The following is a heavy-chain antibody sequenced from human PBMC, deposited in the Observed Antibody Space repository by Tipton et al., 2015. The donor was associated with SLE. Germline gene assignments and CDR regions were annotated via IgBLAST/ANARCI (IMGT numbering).Heavy chain of an antibody. CDR2: ISGSGTTM. CDR1: GFTFSDYY. V-gene: IGHV3-11*01. D-gene: IGHD3-9*01. Sequence: SLRLSCIGSGFTFSDYYMTWIRLAPGKGLEWVSYISGSGTTMYHADSVKGRFSISRDNAKNSVYLQMNSLRVDDTAVYYCARAKNDILTGVGGYWGQGTLVTVSS. CDR3: ARAKNDILTGVGGY. J-gene: IGHJ4*02.